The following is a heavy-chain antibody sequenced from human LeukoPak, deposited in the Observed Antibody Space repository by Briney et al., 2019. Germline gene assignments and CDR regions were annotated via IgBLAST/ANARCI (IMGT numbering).Heavy chain of an antibody. CDR1: GGSFSGYY. J-gene: IGHJ4*02. CDR2: INHSGST. CDR3: ARGANHVYDYVWGSYRYRRYYFDY. Sequence: SETLSLTCAVYGGSFSGYYWSWIRQPPGKGLEWIGEINHSGSTNYNPSFKSRVTISVDTSKNQFSLKLSSVTAADTAVYYCARGANHVYDYVWGSYRYRRYYFDYWDQGTLVTVSS. D-gene: IGHD3-16*02. V-gene: IGHV4-34*01.